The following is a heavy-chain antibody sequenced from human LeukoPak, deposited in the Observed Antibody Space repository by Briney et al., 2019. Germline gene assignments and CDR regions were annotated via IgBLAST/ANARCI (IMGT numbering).Heavy chain of an antibody. CDR3: ASLVLYQGSFDI. Sequence: SETLSLTCTVSGGSISSYYWSWIRQPPGKGLEWIGYIYYSGSTNYNPSLKSRVTISVDTSKNQFSLKLSSVTAADTAVYYCASLVLYQGSFDIWGPGKMVTVSS. V-gene: IGHV4-59*01. D-gene: IGHD2-8*01. CDR2: IYYSGST. J-gene: IGHJ3*02. CDR1: GGSISSYY.